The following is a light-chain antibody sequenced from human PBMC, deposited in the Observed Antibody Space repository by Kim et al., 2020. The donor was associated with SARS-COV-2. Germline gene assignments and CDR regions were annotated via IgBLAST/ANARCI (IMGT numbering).Light chain of an antibody. V-gene: IGKV3-20*01. J-gene: IGKJ4*01. Sequence: PGERATLSCRAGQSISSAFLAWYQQRPGQAPRLLISGASIRATGIPDRFSGSGSGTDFTLTISRLEPEDFGVYYCQQYGSSLLTFGGGTKVDIK. CDR3: QQYGSSLLT. CDR2: GAS. CDR1: QSISSAF.